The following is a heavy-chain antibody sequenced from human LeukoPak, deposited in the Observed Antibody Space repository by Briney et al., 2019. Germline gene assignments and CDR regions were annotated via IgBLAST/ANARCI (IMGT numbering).Heavy chain of an antibody. CDR3: ARVLLRTGIPEGFDP. J-gene: IGHJ5*02. CDR1: GHTFGDHY. D-gene: IGHD1-14*01. V-gene: IGHV1-2*02. Sequence: ASVKVSCKASGHTFGDHYMHWVRQAPGQGLEWMGWINPNSGGTKYAQRFQGRVTMTRHTSISTAYMELRRLRSDDTAVYYCARVLLRTGIPEGFDPWGQGTLVTVSS. CDR2: INPNSGGT.